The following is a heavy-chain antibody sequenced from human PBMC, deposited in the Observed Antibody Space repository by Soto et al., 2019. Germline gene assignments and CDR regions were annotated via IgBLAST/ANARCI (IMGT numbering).Heavy chain of an antibody. Sequence: QVQLQQWGAGLLKPSETLSLTCAVYGGSFSGYYWSWIRQPPGKGLEWIGEINHSGSTNYNPSLKRRVTISVDTSKNQFSLKLSSVTAADTAVYYCAMGDSGSYFGTDYWGQGTLVTVSS. CDR2: INHSGST. J-gene: IGHJ4*02. CDR1: GGSFSGYY. D-gene: IGHD1-26*01. V-gene: IGHV4-34*01. CDR3: AMGDSGSYFGTDY.